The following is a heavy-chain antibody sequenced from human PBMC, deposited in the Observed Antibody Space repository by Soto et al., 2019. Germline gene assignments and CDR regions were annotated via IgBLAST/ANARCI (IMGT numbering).Heavy chain of an antibody. CDR1: GGSFSGYY. D-gene: IGHD5-18*01. CDR3: ARSAPPIIYSYGS. J-gene: IGHJ5*02. V-gene: IGHV4-34*01. CDR2: INHSGST. Sequence: SETLSLTCAVCGGSFSGYYWSWIRQPPGKGLEWIGEINHSGSTNYNPSLKSRVTISVDTSKNQFSLKLSSVTAADTAVYYCARSAPPIIYSYGSWGQGTLVTVSS.